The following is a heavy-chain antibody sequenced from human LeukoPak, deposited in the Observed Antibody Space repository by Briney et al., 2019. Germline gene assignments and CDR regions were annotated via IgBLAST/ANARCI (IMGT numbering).Heavy chain of an antibody. CDR2: INPNSGAT. CDR1: GYSLTGYY. V-gene: IGHV1-2*02. CDR3: ARVRERTTSAAAY. D-gene: IGHD4-17*01. Sequence: VASVKVSCEASGYSLTGYYLHWVRQATRQGLEWMGWINPNSGATNYAQRFQGRFTMTRDTSISTAYMELSSLTSDDTALYFCARVRERTTSAAAYWGQGTLVTVSS. J-gene: IGHJ4*02.